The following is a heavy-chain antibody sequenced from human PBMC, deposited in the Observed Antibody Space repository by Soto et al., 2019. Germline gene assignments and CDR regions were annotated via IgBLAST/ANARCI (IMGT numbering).Heavy chain of an antibody. J-gene: IGHJ4*02. V-gene: IGHV3-30-3*01. D-gene: IGHD2-2*01. CDR3: ARGPSSLTRFDY. CDR2: ISYDGSNK. CDR1: GFTFSSYA. Sequence: GGSLRLSCAASGFTFSSYAMHWVRQAPGKGLEWVAVISYDGSNKYYTDSVKGRFTISRDNSKNTLYLQMNSLRAEDTAVYYCARGPSSLTRFDYWGQGTLVTVSS.